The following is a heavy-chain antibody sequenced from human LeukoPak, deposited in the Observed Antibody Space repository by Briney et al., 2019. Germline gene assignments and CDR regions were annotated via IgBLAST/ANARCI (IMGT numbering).Heavy chain of an antibody. J-gene: IGHJ2*01. Sequence: QPGGSLRLSCAASGFTFSSYGMNWVRQAPGKGLEWVAFIRYDGSIKYSADSVKGRFTISRDNSKNTLFLQMNSLRAEDTAVYYCAKDGGWMDPSVLYWYFDLWGRGTLVTVSS. V-gene: IGHV3-30*02. CDR2: IRYDGSIK. CDR3: AKDGGWMDPSVLYWYFDL. D-gene: IGHD3-16*01. CDR1: GFTFSSYG.